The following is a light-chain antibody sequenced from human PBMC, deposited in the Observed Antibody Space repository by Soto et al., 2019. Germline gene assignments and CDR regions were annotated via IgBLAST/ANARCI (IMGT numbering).Light chain of an antibody. J-gene: IGKJ1*01. CDR1: QSVSSSY. V-gene: IGKV3-20*01. CDR2: GAS. Sequence: GLTHSPNSGWRSXHEGAPLAXXXSQSVSSSYLAWYKQKPGQAPRFLIYGASSRATGIPDRFSGSGSGTDFTLTISRLEPEDFAVYYCQQYGSSPTTFCQGGKVDVK. CDR3: QQYGSSPTT.